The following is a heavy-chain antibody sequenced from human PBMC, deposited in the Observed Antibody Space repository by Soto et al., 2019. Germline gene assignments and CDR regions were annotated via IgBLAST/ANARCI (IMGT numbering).Heavy chain of an antibody. Sequence: PGEALKSSCEGSGYSFTSYWISWVRQMPGKGLEWMGRIDPSDSYTNYSPSFQGHVTISADKSISTAYLQWSSLKASDTAMYYCTRHPLSSQQGFDWGQGTLVTVSS. CDR3: TRHPLSSQQGFD. V-gene: IGHV5-10-1*01. J-gene: IGHJ4*02. D-gene: IGHD2-2*01. CDR2: IDPSDSYT. CDR1: GYSFTSYW.